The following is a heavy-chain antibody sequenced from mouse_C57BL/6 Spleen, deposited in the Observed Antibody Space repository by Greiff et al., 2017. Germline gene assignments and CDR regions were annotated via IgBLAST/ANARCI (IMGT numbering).Heavy chain of an antibody. CDR3: ARYYSNDEWYCDV. Sequence: VQLQQPGAELVMPGASVTLSCKASGYTFTSYWMHWVKQRPGHGLEWIGEIDPSDSYTNYNQKFKGKSTLTVDKSSSTAYMQLSSLTSEGSAVXYGARYYSNDEWYCDVWGTGTTVTVSS. CDR2: IDPSDSYT. J-gene: IGHJ1*03. D-gene: IGHD2-12*01. CDR1: GYTFTSYW. V-gene: IGHV1-69*01.